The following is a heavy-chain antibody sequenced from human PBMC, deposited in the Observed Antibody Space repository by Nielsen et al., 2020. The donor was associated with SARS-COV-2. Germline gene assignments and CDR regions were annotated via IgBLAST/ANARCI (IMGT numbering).Heavy chain of an antibody. D-gene: IGHD6-19*01. CDR3: AKDQSSGWYGGIDY. CDR2: ISYDGSNK. J-gene: IGHJ4*02. CDR1: GFTFSSYG. V-gene: IGHV3-30*18. Sequence: GESLKISCAASGFTFSSYGMHWVRQAPGKGLEWVAVISYDGSNKYYADSVKGRFTISRDNSKNTLYLQVNSLRAEDTAVYYCAKDQSSGWYGGIDYWGQGTLVTVSS.